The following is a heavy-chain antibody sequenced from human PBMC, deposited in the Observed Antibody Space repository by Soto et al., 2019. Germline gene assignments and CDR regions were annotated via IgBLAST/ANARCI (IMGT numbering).Heavy chain of an antibody. CDR3: ARDQEGGSLWYALDI. CDR2: ISTSSSYT. CDR1: GFTFSDYF. J-gene: IGHJ3*02. D-gene: IGHD2-15*01. Sequence: KPGGSLRLSCAASGFTFSDYFMNWIRQAPGKGLEWVAYISTSSSYTSYADSVKGRFTISRDDAKSSLYLQMNTLRVEDTAVYYCARDQEGGSLWYALDIWGQGTLVTVSS. V-gene: IGHV3-11*06.